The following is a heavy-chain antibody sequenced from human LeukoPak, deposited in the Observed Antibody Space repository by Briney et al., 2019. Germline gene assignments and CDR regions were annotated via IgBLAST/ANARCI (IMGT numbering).Heavy chain of an antibody. D-gene: IGHD6-13*01. V-gene: IGHV3-33*01. Sequence: GGSLRLSCAASGFTFSSYGMHWVRQAPGKGLEWVAVIWYDGSNKYYADSVKGRFTISRDNSKNTLYLQMNSLRAEDTAVYYCARDWNSSSWYSYYYYGMDVWGQGTTVTVSS. CDR1: GFTFSSYG. CDR2: IWYDGSNK. CDR3: ARDWNSSSWYSYYYYGMDV. J-gene: IGHJ6*02.